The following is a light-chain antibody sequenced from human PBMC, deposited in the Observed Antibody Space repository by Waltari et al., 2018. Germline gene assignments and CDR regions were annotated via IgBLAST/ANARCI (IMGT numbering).Light chain of an antibody. V-gene: IGLV2-14*03. CDR1: SSAVGGYNY. CDR3: FSHTSSITVV. J-gene: IGLJ2*01. Sequence: QSALTQPASVYGSPGQSITISCTGTSSAVGGYNYVSWYQQHPGKAPKLMIYDVSNRPSGVSNRFSGSKSGNTASLTISGLQAEDEADYYCFSHTSSITVVFGGGTKLTVL. CDR2: DVS.